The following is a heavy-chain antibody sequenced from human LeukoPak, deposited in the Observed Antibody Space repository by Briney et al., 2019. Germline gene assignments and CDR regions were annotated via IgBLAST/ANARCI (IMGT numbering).Heavy chain of an antibody. CDR3: AFLGGGWLDAFDI. D-gene: IGHD5-24*01. V-gene: IGHV3-64D*09. J-gene: IGHJ3*02. CDR2: ISSSGGST. Sequence: GGSLRLSCSASGFTFSSYAMHWVRQAPGKGLEYVSTISSSGGSTYYIDSVKGRFTISRDSSKNTLYLQMSSLRAEDTAVYYCAFLGGGWLDAFDIRGQGTMVTVSS. CDR1: GFTFSSYA.